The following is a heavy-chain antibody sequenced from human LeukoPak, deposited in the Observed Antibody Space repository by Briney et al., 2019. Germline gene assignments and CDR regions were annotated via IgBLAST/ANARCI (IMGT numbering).Heavy chain of an antibody. Sequence: GGSLRLSCAASGFTFSNAWMSWVRQAPGKGLEWVGRIKSKTDGGTTDYAAPVKGRFTISRDDSKNTLYLQMNRLKTEDTAIYYCAKEARWMDSSTLFDYWGQGGLVTVSS. J-gene: IGHJ4*01. CDR1: GFTFSNAW. CDR2: IKSKTDGGTT. V-gene: IGHV3-15*01. D-gene: IGHD6-13*01. CDR3: AKEARWMDSSTLFDY.